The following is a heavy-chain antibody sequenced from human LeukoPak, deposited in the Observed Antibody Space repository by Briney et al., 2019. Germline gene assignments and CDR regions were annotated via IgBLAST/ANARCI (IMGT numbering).Heavy chain of an antibody. Sequence: SETLSLTCAVYGGSISGYYWSWIRQPPGKGLEWVGEIHYSGGTSYNPSLKSRATISIDTSKNQLSLKLSSVTAADTDVYYCARGNILSGYCFDFGGQGALVTVYS. J-gene: IGHJ4*02. V-gene: IGHV4-34*01. CDR2: IHYSGGT. D-gene: IGHD3-9*01. CDR1: GGSISGYY. CDR3: ARGNILSGYCFDF.